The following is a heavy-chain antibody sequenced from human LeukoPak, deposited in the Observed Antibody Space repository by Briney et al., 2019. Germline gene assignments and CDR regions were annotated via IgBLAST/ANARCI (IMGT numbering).Heavy chain of an antibody. V-gene: IGHV1-46*01. J-gene: IGHJ6*03. CDR1: GYTFTSFN. D-gene: IGHD3-22*01. CDR3: ARDLGASELTGGYIGYYYYYYMDV. CDR2: INPSGAGT. Sequence: ASVKVSCKASGYTFTSFNLHWVRQAPGQGLEWMGIINPSGAGTSYAQKFEGRVTMTRDMSTSTVYMELGSLRSEDTAVYYRARDLGASELTGGYIGYYYYYYMDVWGKGTTVTVSS.